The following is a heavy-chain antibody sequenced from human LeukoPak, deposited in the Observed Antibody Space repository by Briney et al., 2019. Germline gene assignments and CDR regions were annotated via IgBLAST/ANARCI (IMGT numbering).Heavy chain of an antibody. D-gene: IGHD3-10*01. V-gene: IGHV1-8*01. CDR2: MNXNSGNT. CDR3: ARVYVLLWFGELFSYYFDY. Sequence: LXWXXWMNXNSGNTGYAQKFQGRVTMTRNTSISTAYMELSSLRSEDTAVYYCARVYVLLWFGELFSYYFDYWGQGTLVTVSS. J-gene: IGHJ4*02.